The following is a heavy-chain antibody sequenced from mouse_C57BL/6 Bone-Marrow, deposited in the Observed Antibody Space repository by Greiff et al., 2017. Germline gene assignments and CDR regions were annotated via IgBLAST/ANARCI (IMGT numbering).Heavy chain of an antibody. CDR2: ISSGSSTI. D-gene: IGHD4-1*01. CDR1: GFTFRDYG. V-gene: IGHV5-17*01. Sequence: EVHLVESGGGLVQPGGSLKLSCAASGFTFRDYGMHWVRQAPEKGLEWVAYISSGSSTIYYADTVQGRFTISRDNAKNTLFLQMTSLRAEDTAMYYCVNWEDYAMDYWGQGTSVTVSS. J-gene: IGHJ4*01. CDR3: VNWEDYAMDY.